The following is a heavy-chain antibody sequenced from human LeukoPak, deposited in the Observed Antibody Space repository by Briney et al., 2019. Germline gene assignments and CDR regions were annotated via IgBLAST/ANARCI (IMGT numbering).Heavy chain of an antibody. CDR2: ISSSRSYI. J-gene: IGHJ4*02. Sequence: GGSLRLSCAASGFTFSSYSMNWVRQAPGKGLEWVSSISSSRSYIYYADSVKGRFTISRDNAKNSLYLQMNSLRAEDTAVYYCAISRDGYNCPFDYWGQGTLVTVSS. CDR3: AISRDGYNCPFDY. CDR1: GFTFSSYS. V-gene: IGHV3-21*01. D-gene: IGHD5-24*01.